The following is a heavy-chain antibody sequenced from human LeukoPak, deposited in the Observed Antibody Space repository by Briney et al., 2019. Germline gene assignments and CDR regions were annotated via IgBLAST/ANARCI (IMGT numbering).Heavy chain of an antibody. CDR1: GFTFSSYS. CDR3: ARDSRTVVVVPAAMFDY. CDR2: ISSSSSTI. J-gene: IGHJ4*02. V-gene: IGHV3-48*04. Sequence: GGSLRLSCAASGFTFSSYSMNWVRQAPGKGLEWVSYISSSSSTIYYADSVEGRFTISRDNAKNSLYLQMNSLRAEDTAVYYCARDSRTVVVVPAAMFDYWGQGTLVTVSS. D-gene: IGHD2-2*01.